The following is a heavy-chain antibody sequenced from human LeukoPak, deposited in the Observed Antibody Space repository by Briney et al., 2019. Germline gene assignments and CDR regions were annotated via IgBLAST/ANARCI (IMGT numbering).Heavy chain of an antibody. Sequence: GGSLRLSCAASGFTFSDYYMSWIRQGPGRGLGWVSYISSSGGTINYEDSVKGRFTISSDNAKNSMYLQMNSLRAEDTAVYYCARSRSSSYATALDYWGQGTLVTVSS. J-gene: IGHJ4*02. CDR3: ARSRSSSYATALDY. CDR2: ISSSGGTI. CDR1: GFTFSDYY. D-gene: IGHD6-6*01. V-gene: IGHV3-11*01.